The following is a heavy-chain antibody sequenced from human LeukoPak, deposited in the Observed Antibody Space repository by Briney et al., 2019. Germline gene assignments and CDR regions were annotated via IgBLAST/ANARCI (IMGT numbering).Heavy chain of an antibody. D-gene: IGHD4-17*01. Sequence: PGGSLRLSCAASGFTFNNSWMHWVRQAPGKGLMWVSRINSDGSSTSYADAVKGRFTISRDNAKNTLYLQMNSLRGEDTAVYYCARPLGPRNTVTTPAPFDYWGQGILVTVSS. J-gene: IGHJ4*02. CDR1: GFTFNNSW. CDR3: ARPLGPRNTVTTPAPFDY. CDR2: INSDGSST. V-gene: IGHV3-74*01.